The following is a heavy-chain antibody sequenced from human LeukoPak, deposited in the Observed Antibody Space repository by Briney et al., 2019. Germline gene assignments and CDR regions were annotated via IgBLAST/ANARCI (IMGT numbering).Heavy chain of an antibody. Sequence: ASVKVSCKASGYTFTSYGISWVRQAPGQGLEWMGWISAYNGNTNYAQKLQGRVTMTTDTSTSTAYMELRSLRSDDTAVYYCARGGENSGYDGPTHHFDYWGQGTLVTVSS. CDR1: GYTFTSYG. J-gene: IGHJ4*02. CDR3: ARGGENSGYDGPTHHFDY. CDR2: ISAYNGNT. D-gene: IGHD5-12*01. V-gene: IGHV1-18*01.